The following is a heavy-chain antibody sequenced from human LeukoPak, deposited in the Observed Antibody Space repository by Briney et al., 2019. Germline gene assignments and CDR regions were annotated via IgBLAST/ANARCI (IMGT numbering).Heavy chain of an antibody. CDR1: GDSVGRSDSY. V-gene: IGHV4-39*01. CDR3: ARRRYYDGSGYLE. Sequence: SETLSLTCSVSGDSVGRSDSYWDWIRQPPGKGLERIGTIYYSGRTYYSPSLKSRVTMSVDPSNNQFSLNLRSVTAADTAVYYCARRRYYDGSGYLEWGQGTLLSVSS. CDR2: IYYSGRT. D-gene: IGHD3-22*01. J-gene: IGHJ1*01.